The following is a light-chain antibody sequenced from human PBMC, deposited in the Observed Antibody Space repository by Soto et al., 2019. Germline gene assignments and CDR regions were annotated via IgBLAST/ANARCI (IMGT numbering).Light chain of an antibody. CDR1: SSNIGGNS. CDR3: GSWDSSLSAYV. CDR2: DDN. V-gene: IGLV1-51*01. J-gene: IGLJ1*01. Sequence: QSVLTQPPSVSAAPGQKVTISCSGSSSNIGGNSASWYQQPPGTAPKLLIYDDNKRPSGIPDRFSGSKSGTSATLGITGFQTGDEADYYCGSWDSSLSAYVFGTGTKVTVL.